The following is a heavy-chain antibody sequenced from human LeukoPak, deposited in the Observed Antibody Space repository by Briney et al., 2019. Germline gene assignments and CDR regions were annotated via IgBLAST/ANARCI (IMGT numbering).Heavy chain of an antibody. V-gene: IGHV3-23*01. D-gene: IGHD4/OR15-4a*01. CDR1: GFTFRNFA. CDR2: ISGSGGDT. CDR3: AKARGATYGTYYFDY. J-gene: IGHJ4*02. Sequence: GGSLRLSCATSGFTFRNFAMNWIRQAPGKGLEWVSISGSGGDTYYADSVKGRFTISRDNSKNTLYLQMNSLRAEDTAVYYCAKARGATYGTYYFDYWGQGTLVTVSS.